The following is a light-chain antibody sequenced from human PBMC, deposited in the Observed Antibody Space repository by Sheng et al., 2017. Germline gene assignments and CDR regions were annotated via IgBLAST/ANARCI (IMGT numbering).Light chain of an antibody. V-gene: IGKV3-11*01. CDR1: QSLSSY. Sequence: EIVLTQSPATLSLSPGERATLSCRASQSLSSYLAWYQQRPGQAPRLLIYDASNRATGIPARFSGSGFGTDFTLTISSLEPEDFAVYYCQQRADWPPLTFGGGTRVEMK. CDR3: QQRADWPPLT. CDR2: DAS. J-gene: IGKJ4*01.